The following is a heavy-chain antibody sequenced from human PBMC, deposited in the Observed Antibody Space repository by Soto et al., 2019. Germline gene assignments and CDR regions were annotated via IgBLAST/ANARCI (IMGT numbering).Heavy chain of an antibody. V-gene: IGHV1-18*01. CDR3: ARDCTGGSCFCIY. CDR1: GYTLTNYA. Sequence: QVQLVQSAAEVKKPGAAEKVSCEASGYTLTNYAISWVRQAPGQGPEWMGWINTYNGNSNYAQKFQGRVTMTTDTSTNTAYMELRSLTSDDTAVYYCARDCTGGSCFCIYWGQGTLVTVSS. D-gene: IGHD2-15*01. J-gene: IGHJ4*02. CDR2: INTYNGNS.